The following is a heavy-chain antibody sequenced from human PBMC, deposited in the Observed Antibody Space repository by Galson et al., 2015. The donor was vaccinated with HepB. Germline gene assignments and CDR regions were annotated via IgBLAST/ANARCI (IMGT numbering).Heavy chain of an antibody. V-gene: IGHV6-1*01. CDR3: ARAPGREESGYDTDAFDL. Sequence: ISGDSVSSNSAAWNWIRQSPSRGLEWLGRTYYRSKWYKDYAISVKSRISINPDTSKNQLSLQLKSVTPEDTAVYFCARAPGREESGYDTDAFDLWGQGTMDTVSS. J-gene: IGHJ3*01. CDR1: GDSVSSNSAA. CDR2: TYYRSKWYK. D-gene: IGHD5-12*01.